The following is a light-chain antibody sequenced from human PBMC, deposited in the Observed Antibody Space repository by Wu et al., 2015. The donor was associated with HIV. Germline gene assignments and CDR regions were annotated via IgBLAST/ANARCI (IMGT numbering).Light chain of an antibody. J-gene: IGKJ2*03. V-gene: IGKV3-15*01. CDR3: QQYESWPPYS. CDR2: DAS. Sequence: EIVMTLSPATLSVSPGERATLSCRASESVRNNLAWYQQKPGQAPRLLIYDASTRATGIPARFSGSGSGTEFTLTISSLQSEDFAVYYCQQYESWPPYSFGQGTKLEIK. CDR1: ESVRNN.